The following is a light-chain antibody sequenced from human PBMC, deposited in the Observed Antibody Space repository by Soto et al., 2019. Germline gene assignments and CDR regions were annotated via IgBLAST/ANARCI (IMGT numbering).Light chain of an antibody. J-gene: IGLJ1*01. CDR1: SSDVGGYDY. V-gene: IGLV2-14*01. CDR3: SSYSISTAYL. Sequence: QSVLTQPASVSGSPGQSITISCTGTSSDVGGYDYVSWYQLHPGKAPKLMVYEVSIRPAGVSYRFSGSKSGNTASLTISGLQTEYEAAYFCSSYSISTAYLFGAGTKVTVL. CDR2: EVS.